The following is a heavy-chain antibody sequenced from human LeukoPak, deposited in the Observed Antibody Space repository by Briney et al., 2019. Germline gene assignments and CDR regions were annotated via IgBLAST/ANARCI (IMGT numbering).Heavy chain of an antibody. J-gene: IGHJ5*02. CDR2: ITASSTYI. Sequence: GGSLRLSCAASGFSFSRSSMSWVRQAPGKGLEWVASITASSTYIYYADSVKGRFTISRDNAEKSVYLQMNSLRAEDTAVYYCTSRVTQHKYFGPWGQGSLVTVS. CDR1: GFSFSRSS. CDR3: TSRVTQHKYFGP. D-gene: IGHD4-17*01. V-gene: IGHV3-21*01.